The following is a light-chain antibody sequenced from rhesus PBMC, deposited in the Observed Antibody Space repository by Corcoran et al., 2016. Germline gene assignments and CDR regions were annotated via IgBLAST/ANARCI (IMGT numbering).Light chain of an antibody. CDR3: QQHNGHPWT. J-gene: IGKJ1*01. V-gene: IGKV1-28*03. Sequence: DIQMTQSPSSLSASVGDTVTITCRASQAISSYLNWFQQKPGKAPNLLIFAASTLKSGVPSRFSGSGSRTDFTLTISSLQPEEFASYYCQQHNGHPWTFGQGTKVEIK. CDR2: AAS. CDR1: QAISSY.